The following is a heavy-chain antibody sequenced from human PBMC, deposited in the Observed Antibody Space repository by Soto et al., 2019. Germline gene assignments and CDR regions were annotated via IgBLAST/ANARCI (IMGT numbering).Heavy chain of an antibody. V-gene: IGHV5-51*01. D-gene: IGHD3-22*01. Sequence: PGESLKISCKGSGDSLTTYWIAWVRQMPGKGLEWMGLIYPSDSDTKYSPSFQGQVTISADKSISTAYLQWSSLKASDTAMYYCVRTPGFSYASHGYYNDYWGQGTLVTVSS. CDR3: VRTPGFSYASHGYYNDY. CDR2: IYPSDSDT. CDR1: GDSLTTYW. J-gene: IGHJ4*02.